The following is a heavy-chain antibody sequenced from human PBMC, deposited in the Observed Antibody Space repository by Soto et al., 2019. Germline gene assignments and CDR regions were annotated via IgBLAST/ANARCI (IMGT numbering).Heavy chain of an antibody. V-gene: IGHV4-34*01. D-gene: IGHD6-6*01. CDR2: INHSGST. Sequence: SETLPLTCAVYGGSFSGYYWSWIRQPPGKGLEWIGEINHSGSTNYNPSLKSRVTISVDTSKNQFSLKLSSVTAADTAVYYCARGRRIAAHHHNWFDPWGQGTLVTVSS. CDR1: GGSFSGYY. J-gene: IGHJ5*02. CDR3: ARGRRIAAHHHNWFDP.